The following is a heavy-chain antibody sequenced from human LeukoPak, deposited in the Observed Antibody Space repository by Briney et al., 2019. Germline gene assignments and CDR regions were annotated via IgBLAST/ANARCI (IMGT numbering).Heavy chain of an antibody. V-gene: IGHV1-69*04. Sequence: ASVKVSCKASGGTFSSCAISWVRQAPGQGLEWMGRIIPILGIANYAQKFQGRVTITADKSTSTAYMELSSLRSEDTAVYYCAREYNNVGATDLRYWGQGTLVTVSS. CDR3: AREYNNVGATDLRY. J-gene: IGHJ4*02. CDR2: IIPILGIA. CDR1: GGTFSSCA. D-gene: IGHD1-26*01.